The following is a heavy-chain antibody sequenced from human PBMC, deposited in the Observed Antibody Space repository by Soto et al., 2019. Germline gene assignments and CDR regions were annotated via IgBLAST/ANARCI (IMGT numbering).Heavy chain of an antibody. CDR2: IIPIFGTA. CDR1: GGTFSSYA. D-gene: IGHD2-2*01. V-gene: IGHV1-69*12. Sequence: QVQLVQSGAEVKKPGSSVKVSCKASGGTFSSYAISWVRQAPGQGLEWMGGIIPIFGTANYAQKFQGRVTITADESTSTAYMGLSSLRSEDTAVYYCASPMGGYCISTSCYPENYYYGMDVWGQGTTVTVSS. J-gene: IGHJ6*02. CDR3: ASPMGGYCISTSCYPENYYYGMDV.